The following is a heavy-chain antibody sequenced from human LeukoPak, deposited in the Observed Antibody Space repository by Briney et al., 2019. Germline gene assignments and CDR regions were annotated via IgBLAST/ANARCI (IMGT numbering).Heavy chain of an antibody. D-gene: IGHD3-3*01. V-gene: IGHV3-74*01. CDR2: ISTDGTTT. CDR3: ASQDFWSGYHNWLDP. CDR1: GFTFSSYW. Sequence: GGSLRLSCAASGFTFSSYWMFWVRQAPGKGLVWVSRISTDGTTTNYADSVKGRFTISRDNAKNTLYLQMNSLGAEDTAVYYRASQDFWSGYHNWLDPWGQGTLVTVSS. J-gene: IGHJ5*02.